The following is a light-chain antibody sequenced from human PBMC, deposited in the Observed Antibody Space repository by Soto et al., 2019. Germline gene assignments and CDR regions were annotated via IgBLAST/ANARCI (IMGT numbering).Light chain of an antibody. CDR2: GAS. V-gene: IGKV3D-20*02. J-gene: IGKJ4*01. CDR3: QQRSSWPPT. Sequence: EIVLTQSPGTLSLSPGERATLSCRASQSVSSSYLAWYQQKPGQAPRLLIYGASSRATGIPDRFSGSGSGTDFTLTISNLEPEDFAVYFCQQRSSWPPTFGGGTKVDIK. CDR1: QSVSSSY.